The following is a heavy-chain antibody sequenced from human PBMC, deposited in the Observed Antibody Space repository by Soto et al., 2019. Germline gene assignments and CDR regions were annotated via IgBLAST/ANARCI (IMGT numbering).Heavy chain of an antibody. Sequence: GGSLRLSCVASGFSFSNYGMSWVRQAPGKGLEWVAVIWHDSSNKFYADSVRGRFTISRDNSKNTLFLQMIGLGAADTAVYYCTRKMIPQQWHAFDIWGRGTTVTVSS. D-gene: IGHD1-1*01. V-gene: IGHV3-33*01. CDR2: IWHDSSNK. CDR1: GFSFSNYG. J-gene: IGHJ3*02. CDR3: TRKMIPQQWHAFDI.